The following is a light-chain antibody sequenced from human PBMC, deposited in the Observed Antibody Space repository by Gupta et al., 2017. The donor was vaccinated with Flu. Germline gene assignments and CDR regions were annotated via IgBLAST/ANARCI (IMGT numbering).Light chain of an antibody. CDR1: RLGDQY. J-gene: IGLJ3*02. CDR3: QAWDSSTPWV. Sequence: SYELTQPPSVSVSPGQTASISCSGNRLGDQYASWYQQKPGQSPVLVIYRDTERPSGIPERFAGSNSETTATLTISGTQAMDEADYYCQAWDSSTPWVFGGGTKLTVL. V-gene: IGLV3-1*01. CDR2: RDT.